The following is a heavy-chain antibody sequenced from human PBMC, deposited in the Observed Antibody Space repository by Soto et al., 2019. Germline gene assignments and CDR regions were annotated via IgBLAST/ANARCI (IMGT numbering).Heavy chain of an antibody. CDR3: ARLVGNSLIDY. CDR1: GDSVSRNSAV. Sequence: PSQTLSLTCAISGDSVSRNSAVWNWIRQSPSRGLEWLGRTYYRSRWHYEYAESVKSRIIINPDTSKNQLSLQLNSVTPEDTGVYYCARLVGNSLIDYWGQGTLVTVSS. J-gene: IGHJ4*02. V-gene: IGHV6-1*01. CDR2: TYYRSRWHY. D-gene: IGHD2-8*02.